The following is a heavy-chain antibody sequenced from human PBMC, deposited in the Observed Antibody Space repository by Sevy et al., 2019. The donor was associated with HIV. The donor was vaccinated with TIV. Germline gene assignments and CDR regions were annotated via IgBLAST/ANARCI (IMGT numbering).Heavy chain of an antibody. CDR1: GFTFSDHR. CDR3: ARDRGEILSSAFDY. D-gene: IGHD3-16*01. Sequence: GGALRLSCAACGFTFSDHRMHWVRQAPGKGLEWVAVISYDGRNNKYNVDSVKGRFTISRDNSKNTVYLQMNSLRPEDTAIYYCARDRGEILSSAFDYWGQGTLVTVSS. J-gene: IGHJ4*02. V-gene: IGHV3-30*03. CDR2: ISYDGRNNK.